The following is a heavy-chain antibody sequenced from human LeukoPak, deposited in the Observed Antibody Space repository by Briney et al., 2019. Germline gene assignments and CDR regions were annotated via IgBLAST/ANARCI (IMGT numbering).Heavy chain of an antibody. D-gene: IGHD6-13*01. CDR1: GFTFSSYA. Sequence: PGGSLRLSCAASGFTFSSYAMSRVRQAPGKGLEWVSAISGSGGSTYYADSVKGRFTISRDNSKNTLYLQMNSLRAEDTAVYYCAKDPRRYSRTGGYFDYWGQGTLVTVSS. V-gene: IGHV3-23*01. CDR2: ISGSGGST. CDR3: AKDPRRYSRTGGYFDY. J-gene: IGHJ4*02.